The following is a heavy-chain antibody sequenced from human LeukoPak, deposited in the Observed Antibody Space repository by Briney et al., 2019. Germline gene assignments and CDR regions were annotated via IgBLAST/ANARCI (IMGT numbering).Heavy chain of an antibody. Sequence: SGGSLRLSCAASGFTFSSYAMHWVRQAPGKGLEYVSAISSNGGSTYYANSVKGRFTISRDNSKNTLYLQMGSLRAEDMAVYYCARDSAGRGYSYGGEFDYWGQGTLVTVSS. V-gene: IGHV3-64*01. J-gene: IGHJ4*02. D-gene: IGHD5-18*01. CDR2: ISSNGGST. CDR3: ARDSAGRGYSYGGEFDY. CDR1: GFTFSSYA.